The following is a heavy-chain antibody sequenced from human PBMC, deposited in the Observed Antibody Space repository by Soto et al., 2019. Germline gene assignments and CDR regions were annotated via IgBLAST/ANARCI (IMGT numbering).Heavy chain of an antibody. CDR1: GYGFTTKW. CDR3: LRNYSNTVAARATFDT. CDR2: VDPSDSYT. V-gene: IGHV5-10-1*01. J-gene: IGHJ4*02. D-gene: IGHD6-6*01. Sequence: GESLKISCQDSGYGFTTKWISWVRQMPGKGLEWVGRVDPSDSYTDYSPSFRGHVIISVDRSVSTAYLEWSSLKASDSAIYYCLRNYSNTVAARATFDTWGQGTLVTVSS.